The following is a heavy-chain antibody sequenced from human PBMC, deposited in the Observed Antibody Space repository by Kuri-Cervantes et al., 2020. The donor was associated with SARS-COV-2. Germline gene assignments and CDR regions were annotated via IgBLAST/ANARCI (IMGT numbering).Heavy chain of an antibody. V-gene: IGHV3-48*01. CDR1: GFTFSSYS. CDR2: ISSSSSTI. CDR3: AKAGGWYSSFFDY. Sequence: LSLTCAASGFTFSSYSMNWVRQAPGKGLEWVSYISSSSSTIYYADSVKGRFTISRDNSKNTLYLQMNSLRAEDTAVYYCAKAGGWYSSFFDYWGQGTLVTVSS. J-gene: IGHJ4*02. D-gene: IGHD6-19*01.